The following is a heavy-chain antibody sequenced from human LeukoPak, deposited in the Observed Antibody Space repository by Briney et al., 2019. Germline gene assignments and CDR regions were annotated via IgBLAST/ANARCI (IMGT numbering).Heavy chain of an antibody. CDR3: ASWGTTDDAFDI. J-gene: IGHJ3*02. Sequence: ASVTVSCKASGATFISYAISWVRQAPGQGLEWMGRIIPIFGIANYAQKFQGRVTITADKSTSTAYMELSSLRSEDTAVYYCASWGTTDDAFDIWGQGTMVTVSS. CDR2: IIPIFGIA. D-gene: IGHD3-16*01. V-gene: IGHV1-69*04. CDR1: GATFISYA.